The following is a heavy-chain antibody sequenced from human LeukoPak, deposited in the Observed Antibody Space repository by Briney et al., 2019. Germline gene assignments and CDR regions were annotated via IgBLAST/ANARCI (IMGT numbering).Heavy chain of an antibody. Sequence: GESLKISCKGSGYSFTSYWIGWVRQMPGKGLEWVGIIYPGDSDTRYSPSFQGQVTISADKSISIAYLQWSSLKASDTAMYYCARRRRHLHGGDDAFDIWGQGTMVTVSS. V-gene: IGHV5-51*01. D-gene: IGHD2-15*01. CDR1: GYSFTSYW. CDR2: IYPGDSDT. CDR3: ARRRRHLHGGDDAFDI. J-gene: IGHJ3*02.